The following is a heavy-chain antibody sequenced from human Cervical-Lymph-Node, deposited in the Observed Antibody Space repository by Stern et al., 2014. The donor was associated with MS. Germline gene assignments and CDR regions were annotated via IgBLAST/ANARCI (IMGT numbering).Heavy chain of an antibody. J-gene: IGHJ6*02. V-gene: IGHV1-69*01. D-gene: IGHD2-15*01. CDR1: GGTFNVYA. CDR2: IIPIFCTA. Sequence: QVQLVQSGAEVKKPGSSVKVSCQASGGTFNVYAINWLRQAPGQGLEWMGGIIPIFCTANYAQKFQGRVTITADESTRTSSMQLSSLRSNDTAVYYCARDGRHRDNYGLDVWGQGTTVIVSS. CDR3: ARDGRHRDNYGLDV.